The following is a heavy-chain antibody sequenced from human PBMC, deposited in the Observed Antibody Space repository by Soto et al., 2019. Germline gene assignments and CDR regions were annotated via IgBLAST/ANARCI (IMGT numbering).Heavy chain of an antibody. Sequence: GSLRLSCAASGFTFSSYSMNWVRQAPGKGLEWVSSISSSSSYIYYADSVKGRFTISRDNAKNSLYLQMNSLRAEDTAVYYCARGTRYCSSTSCSHYMDVWGKGTTVTVSS. CDR2: ISSSSSYI. CDR3: ARGTRYCSSTSCSHYMDV. V-gene: IGHV3-21*01. CDR1: GFTFSSYS. D-gene: IGHD2-2*01. J-gene: IGHJ6*03.